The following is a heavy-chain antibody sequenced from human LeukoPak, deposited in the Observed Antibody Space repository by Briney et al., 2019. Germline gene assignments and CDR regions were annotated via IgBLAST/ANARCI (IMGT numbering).Heavy chain of an antibody. D-gene: IGHD4-23*01. CDR2: ISTYSGNT. Sequence: GASVKVSCKASCYTFTSYGISWVRQAPGQGLEWMGWISTYSGNTNYAQKLQGRVIMTTDSSTSTAYMELKSLRSDDTAVYYCARHSGGTFFDYWGQGTLVTVSS. CDR3: ARHSGGTFFDY. CDR1: CYTFTSYG. J-gene: IGHJ4*02. V-gene: IGHV1-18*01.